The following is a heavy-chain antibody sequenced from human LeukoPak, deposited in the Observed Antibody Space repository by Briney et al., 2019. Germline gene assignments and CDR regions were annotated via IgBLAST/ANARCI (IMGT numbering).Heavy chain of an antibody. V-gene: IGHV3-43*02. CDR2: ISGDGGST. CDR1: GFTFDDYA. Sequence: GGSLRLSCAASGFTFDDYAMHWVRQAPGKGLEWVSLISGDGGSTYYADSVKGRFTISRDNSKNSLYLQMNSLRTEDTALYYCAKDRTPYYDILTGSMDYWGQGTLVTVSS. CDR3: AKDRTPYYDILTGSMDY. J-gene: IGHJ4*02. D-gene: IGHD3-9*01.